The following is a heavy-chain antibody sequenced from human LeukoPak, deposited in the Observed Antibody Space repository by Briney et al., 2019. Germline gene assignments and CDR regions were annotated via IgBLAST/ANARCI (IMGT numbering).Heavy chain of an antibody. CDR1: GGSISSSSYY. V-gene: IGHV4-39*07. CDR3: ARDALLWFGELPNWFDP. D-gene: IGHD3-10*01. CDR2: IYYSGST. J-gene: IGHJ5*02. Sequence: PSETLSLTCTVSGGSISSSSYYWGWIRQPPGKGLEWIGSIYYSGSTYYNPSLKSRVTISVDTSKNQFSLKLSSVTAADTAVYYCARDALLWFGELPNWFDPWGQGTLVTVSS.